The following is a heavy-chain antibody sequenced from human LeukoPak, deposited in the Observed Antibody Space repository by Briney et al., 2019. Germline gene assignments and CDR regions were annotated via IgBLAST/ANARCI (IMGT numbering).Heavy chain of an antibody. CDR3: AKDQGYSYYYLDY. J-gene: IGHJ4*02. Sequence: GGSLRLSCAASGFTFNNHAMSWDRQAPGKGLEWVSGINGNGASTYYSDSVKGRFTISRDNSKNTLYLQMSSLRAEDTAIYYCAKDQGYSYYYLDYWGQGTLVTVSS. CDR2: INGNGAST. D-gene: IGHD5-18*01. V-gene: IGHV3-23*01. CDR1: GFTFNNHA.